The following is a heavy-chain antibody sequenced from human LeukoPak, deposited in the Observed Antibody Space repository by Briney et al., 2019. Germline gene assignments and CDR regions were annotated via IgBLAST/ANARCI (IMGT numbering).Heavy chain of an antibody. D-gene: IGHD6-13*01. Sequence: GSLRLSCAASGFTFSSYWMSWVRQAPGKGLEWVANIKQDGSEKYYVDSVKGRFTISRDNAKNSLYLQMNSLRAEDTAVYYCAPPVIAAAGHSPHWGQGTLVAVSS. CDR3: APPVIAAAGHSPH. CDR2: IKQDGSEK. V-gene: IGHV3-7*01. CDR1: GFTFSSYW. J-gene: IGHJ4*02.